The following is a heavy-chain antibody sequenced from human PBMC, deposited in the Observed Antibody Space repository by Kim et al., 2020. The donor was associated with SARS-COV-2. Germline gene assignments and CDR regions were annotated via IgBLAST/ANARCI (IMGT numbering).Heavy chain of an antibody. J-gene: IGHJ4*02. CDR3: ARKPYTPPYCSGGSCYRYYFDY. V-gene: IGHV4-39*01. Sequence: SETLSLTCTVSGGSISSSSYYWGWIRQPPGKGLEWIGSIYYSGSTYYNPSLKSRVTISVDTSKHQFSLNLSSVTAADTAVYYCARKPYTPPYCSGGSCYRYYFDYWGQGTLVTVSS. CDR1: GGSISSSSYY. CDR2: IYYSGST. D-gene: IGHD2-15*01.